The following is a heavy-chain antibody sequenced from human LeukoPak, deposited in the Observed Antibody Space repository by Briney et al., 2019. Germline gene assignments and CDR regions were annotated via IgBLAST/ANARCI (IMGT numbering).Heavy chain of an antibody. CDR2: ISYDGSNK. V-gene: IGHV3-30*18. J-gene: IGHJ4*02. CDR3: AKDEDYGDYVLSY. CDR1: GFTFSDYG. D-gene: IGHD4-17*01. Sequence: GGSLRLSCAASGFTFSDYGMHWVRQAPGKGLEWVAVISYDGSNKYSADSVKGRFTISRDNSKNTLYLQMNSLRAEDTAVYYCAKDEDYGDYVLSYWGQGTLVTVSS.